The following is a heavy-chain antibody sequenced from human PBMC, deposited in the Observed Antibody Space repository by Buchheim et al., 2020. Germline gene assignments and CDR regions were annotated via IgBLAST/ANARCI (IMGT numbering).Heavy chain of an antibody. D-gene: IGHD2-21*02. CDR2: IYYSGST. CDR3: ARRVLYCGGDCPHFDY. Sequence: QLQLQESGPGLVKPSETLSLTCTVSGGSISSSSYYWGWIRQPPGKGLEWIGSIYYSGSTYYNPSLKSRVTISVDTSKNQFSLKLSSVTAADTAVYYCARRVLYCGGDCPHFDYWGQGTL. CDR1: GGSISSSSYY. J-gene: IGHJ4*02. V-gene: IGHV4-39*01.